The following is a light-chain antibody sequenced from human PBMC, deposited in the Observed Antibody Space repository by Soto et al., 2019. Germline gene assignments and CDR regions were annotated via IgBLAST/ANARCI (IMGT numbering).Light chain of an antibody. CDR2: EAS. Sequence: DIQMTQSPYSLSAAVGDRVTIACRASQNINTYLNWYQQKPGKAPKLLIYEASSLQSGVPSRFSGSGSGTDFTLTISSLEPEDFAVYYCQHRSNWPLTFGGGTKVDIK. J-gene: IGKJ4*01. V-gene: IGKV1-39*01. CDR3: QHRSNWPLT. CDR1: QNINTY.